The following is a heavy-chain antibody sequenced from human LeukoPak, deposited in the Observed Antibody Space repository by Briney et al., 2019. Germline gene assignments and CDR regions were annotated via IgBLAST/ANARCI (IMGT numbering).Heavy chain of an antibody. V-gene: IGHV3-48*03. J-gene: IGHJ4*02. CDR2: FSSSGSTI. CDR3: ARSRYSSGWGGPYYFDY. D-gene: IGHD6-19*01. Sequence: PGGSLRLSCAASGFTFSSYEMNWVRQAPGKGLEWVSYFSSSGSTIYYADSVKGRFTISRDNAKNSLYLQMNSLRAEDTAVYYCARSRYSSGWGGPYYFDYWGQGTLVTVSS. CDR1: GFTFSSYE.